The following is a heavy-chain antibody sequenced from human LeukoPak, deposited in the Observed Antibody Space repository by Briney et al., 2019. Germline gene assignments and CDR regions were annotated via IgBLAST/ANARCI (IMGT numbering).Heavy chain of an antibody. CDR1: GFTFSSYA. J-gene: IGHJ6*03. CDR3: AKDSLPSDVLRFLERSPHYYYYYYMDV. V-gene: IGHV3-23*01. D-gene: IGHD3-3*01. Sequence: GGSLRLSCAASGFTFSSYALSWVRQAPGKGLEWVSAIFSGGHNTYYADSVKGRFTISRDNSKNTLYLQMNSLRAEDTAVYYRAKDSLPSDVLRFLERSPHYYYYYYMDVWGKGTTVTVSS. CDR2: IFSGGHNT.